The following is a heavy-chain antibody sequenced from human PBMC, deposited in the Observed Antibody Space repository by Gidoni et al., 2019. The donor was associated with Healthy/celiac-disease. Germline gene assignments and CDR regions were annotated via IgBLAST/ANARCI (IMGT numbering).Heavy chain of an antibody. D-gene: IGHD6-19*01. CDR1: GFSLSTSGVG. Sequence: QITLKESGPTLVKPTQTLTLTCTFSGFSLSTSGVGVGWIRQPPGKALEWLALIYWDDDKRYSPPLKSRLTITKDTSKNQVVLTMTNMDPVDTATYYCAHRGVAVAPDDAFDIWGQGTMVTVSS. CDR3: AHRGVAVAPDDAFDI. CDR2: IYWDDDK. J-gene: IGHJ3*02. V-gene: IGHV2-5*02.